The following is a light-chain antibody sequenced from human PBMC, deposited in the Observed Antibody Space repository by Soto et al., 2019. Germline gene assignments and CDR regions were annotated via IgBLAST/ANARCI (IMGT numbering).Light chain of an antibody. Sequence: DIQMTQSPSTLSESVGDRVTITCRASQSISSWLAWYQQKPGKAPKLLIYDASSLESGVPSIFSGSGSGTEFTLTISSLQRDDTANYSFQKNKRYSYTFGQGTKLEIK. CDR3: QKNKRYSYT. CDR2: DAS. V-gene: IGKV1-5*01. J-gene: IGKJ2*01. CDR1: QSISSW.